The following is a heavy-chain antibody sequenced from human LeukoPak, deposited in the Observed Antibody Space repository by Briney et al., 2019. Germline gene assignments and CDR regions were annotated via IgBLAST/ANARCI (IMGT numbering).Heavy chain of an antibody. Sequence: GGSLRLSCAASGFTFSSYGMHWVRQAPGKGLEWVAVIWYDGGNKYYADSVKGRFTISRDNSKNTLYLQMNSLRAEDTAVYYCAREDKYLRYFDWLQEYYFDYWGQGTLVTVSS. CDR3: AREDKYLRYFDWLQEYYFDY. CDR1: GFTFSSYG. J-gene: IGHJ4*02. D-gene: IGHD3-9*01. CDR2: IWYDGGNK. V-gene: IGHV3-33*01.